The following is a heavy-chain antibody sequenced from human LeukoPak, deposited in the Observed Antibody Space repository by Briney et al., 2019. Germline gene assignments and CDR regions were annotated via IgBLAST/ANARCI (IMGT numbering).Heavy chain of an antibody. J-gene: IGHJ4*02. CDR1: GFTFSSYA. V-gene: IGHV3-30*04. CDR3: ARVFDYGDYLDY. D-gene: IGHD4-17*01. CDR2: ISYDGSNK. Sequence: GRSLRLSCAASGFTFSSYAMHWVRQAPGKGLEWVAVISYDGSNKYYADSVKGRFTISRDNSKNTLYLQMNSLRAEDTAVYYCARVFDYGDYLDYWGQGTLVTVSS.